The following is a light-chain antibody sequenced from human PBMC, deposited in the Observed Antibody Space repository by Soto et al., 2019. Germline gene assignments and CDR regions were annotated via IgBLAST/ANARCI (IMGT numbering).Light chain of an antibody. J-gene: IGKJ4*01. CDR3: QEYGSSPAT. CDR1: QSVSKNF. V-gene: IGKV3-20*01. Sequence: EIVLTQSPGTLSLSPGERATLSCRASQSVSKNFLAWYQQKPGQAPRLLISGASNRATGIPDRFSGSGSGTDFSLTIDRLEPDDLAVYFCQEYGSSPATFGGGTNVAIK. CDR2: GAS.